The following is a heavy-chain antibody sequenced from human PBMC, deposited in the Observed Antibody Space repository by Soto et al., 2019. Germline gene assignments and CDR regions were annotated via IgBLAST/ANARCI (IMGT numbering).Heavy chain of an antibody. J-gene: IGHJ5*02. CDR1: GYTFTSYG. CDR3: ARAYCSSTSCRQSNWFDP. D-gene: IGHD2-2*01. CDR2: ISAYNGNT. Sequence: ASVKVSCKASGYTFTSYGISWVRQAPGQGLEWMGWISAYNGNTNYAQKLQGRVTMTTDTSTSTARMELRSLRSDDTAVYYCARAYCSSTSCRQSNWFDPWGQGTLVTV. V-gene: IGHV1-18*04.